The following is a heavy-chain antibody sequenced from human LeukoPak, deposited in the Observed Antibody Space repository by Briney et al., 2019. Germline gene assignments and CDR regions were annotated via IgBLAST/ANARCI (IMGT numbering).Heavy chain of an antibody. D-gene: IGHD2-2*01. CDR3: ARDCSSTSCTPFDY. Sequence: PSETLSLTCTVSGGSISGYYWSWIRQPAGKGLEWIGRIYTSGSTNYNPSLKSRVTMSVDTSKNQFSLKLSSVTAADTAVYYCARDCSSTSCTPFDYWGQGTLVTVSS. CDR2: IYTSGST. J-gene: IGHJ4*02. V-gene: IGHV4-4*07. CDR1: GGSISGYY.